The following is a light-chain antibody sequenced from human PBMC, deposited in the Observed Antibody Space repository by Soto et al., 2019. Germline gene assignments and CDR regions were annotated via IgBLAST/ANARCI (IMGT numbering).Light chain of an antibody. CDR1: QSVSSN. Sequence: EIVMTQSPATLSVSPGERDTLSCRASQSVSSNLAWYQQKPGQGPGLLIYGASTSATCIPARFSGSESGTEFTLTISSLQSEDFAVYYCQQYNNWPLTFGQGTKLQIK. CDR3: QQYNNWPLT. J-gene: IGKJ2*01. V-gene: IGKV3-15*01. CDR2: GAS.